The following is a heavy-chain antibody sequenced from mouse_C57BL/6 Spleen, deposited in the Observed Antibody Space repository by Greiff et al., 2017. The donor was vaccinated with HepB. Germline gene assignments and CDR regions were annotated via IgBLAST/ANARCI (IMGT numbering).Heavy chain of an antibody. J-gene: IGHJ4*01. V-gene: IGHV1-78*01. CDR3: ARGDLYYDYDDAMDY. D-gene: IGHD2-4*01. Sequence: QLQQSDAELVKPGASVKISCKVSGYTFTDHTIHWMKQRPEQGLEWIGYIYPRDGSTKYNEKFKGKATLTADKSSSTAYMQLNSLTSEDSAVYFCARGDLYYDYDDAMDYWGQGTSVTVSS. CDR2: IYPRDGST. CDR1: GYTFTDHT.